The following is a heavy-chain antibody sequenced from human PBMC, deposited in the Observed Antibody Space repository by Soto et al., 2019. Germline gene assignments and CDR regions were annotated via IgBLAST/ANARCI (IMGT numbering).Heavy chain of an antibody. V-gene: IGHV3-30*18. CDR2: ISYDGNNK. Sequence: LRLSCAASGFTFKSYGMHWVRQAPGKGLEWVAVISYDGNNKYYADSVKGRFTISRDIPKNTLYLQLNSLRAEDTAVYYCAKGGLYKTLDYWGQGTLVTVSS. D-gene: IGHD1-1*01. J-gene: IGHJ4*02. CDR3: AKGGLYKTLDY. CDR1: GFTFKSYG.